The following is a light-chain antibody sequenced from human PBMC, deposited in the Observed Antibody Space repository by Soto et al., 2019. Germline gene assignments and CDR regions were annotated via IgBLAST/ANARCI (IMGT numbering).Light chain of an antibody. V-gene: IGLV1-40*01. CDR1: SSNIGARFD. CDR3: QSYDTSLSGWVI. J-gene: IGLJ2*01. CDR2: DNK. Sequence: QSVLTQPPSASGTPGQRVTISCTGSSSNIGARFDVHWYQQVAGAAPKLLIFDNKYRPSGVPARFSGSKSGTSASLVITGLQAEDEADYFCQSYDTSLSGWVIFGGGTKVTVL.